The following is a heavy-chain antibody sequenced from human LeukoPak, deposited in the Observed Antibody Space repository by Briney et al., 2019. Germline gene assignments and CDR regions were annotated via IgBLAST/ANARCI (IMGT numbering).Heavy chain of an antibody. CDR3: ARGIQLWFSWVFAY. CDR2: INHSGST. J-gene: IGHJ4*02. V-gene: IGHV4-34*01. CDR1: GGSFSGYY. D-gene: IGHD5-18*01. Sequence: SETLSLTCAVYGGSFSGYYWSWIRQPPGKGRGWIGEINHSGSTNYNPSLKSRVTISVDTSKHQFSLTLSSVTAADTAVYYCARGIQLWFSWVFAYWGQGTLVTVSS.